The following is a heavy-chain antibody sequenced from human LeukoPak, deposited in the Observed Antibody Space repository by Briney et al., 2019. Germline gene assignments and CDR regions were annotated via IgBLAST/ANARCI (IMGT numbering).Heavy chain of an antibody. CDR3: ARGRLGYCSSTSCYAGWFDP. CDR2: MNPNSGNT. CDR1: GYTFTSYD. J-gene: IGHJ5*02. Sequence: ASVKVSCKXSGYTFTSYDINWVRQATGQGLEWMGWMNPNSGNTGYAQKFQGRVTMTRNTSISTAYMELSSLRSEDTAVYYCARGRLGYCSSTSCYAGWFDPWGQGTLVTVSS. V-gene: IGHV1-8*01. D-gene: IGHD2-2*01.